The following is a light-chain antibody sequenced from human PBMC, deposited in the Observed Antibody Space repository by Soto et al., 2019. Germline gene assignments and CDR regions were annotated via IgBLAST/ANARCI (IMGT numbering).Light chain of an antibody. V-gene: IGLV2-14*01. J-gene: IGLJ1*01. Sequence: QSALTQPASVSGSPGQSITISCTGTSSDVGAYDYVSWYQQHPDKAPKLMIYEVSNRPSGVSNRFSGSKSGNTASLTISGLQDDDEADDYCSLYTSSDSPYVFGTGTKVTVL. CDR2: EVS. CDR1: SSDVGAYDY. CDR3: SLYTSSDSPYV.